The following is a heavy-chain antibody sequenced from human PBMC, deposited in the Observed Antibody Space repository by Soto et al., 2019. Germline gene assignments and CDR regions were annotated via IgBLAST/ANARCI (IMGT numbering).Heavy chain of an antibody. J-gene: IGHJ4*02. Sequence: QVQLQESGPGLVKPSETLSLTCTVSGGSVSSGRFYWSWIRQPPGKGLEWIGYIYYSGSTKYNPSLQSRVTISVDTAKTQFSLKLTSVTAADTAVYFCARSGSGSGWLGGQGTLVTVSS. CDR1: GGSVSSGRFY. V-gene: IGHV4-61*01. CDR2: IYYSGST. D-gene: IGHD6-19*01. CDR3: ARSGSGSGWL.